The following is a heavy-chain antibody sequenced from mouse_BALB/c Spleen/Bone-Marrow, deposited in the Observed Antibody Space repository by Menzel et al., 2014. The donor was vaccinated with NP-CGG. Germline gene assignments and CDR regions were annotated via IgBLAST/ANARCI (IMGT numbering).Heavy chain of an antibody. J-gene: IGHJ3*01. CDR1: GYVFTDFL. D-gene: IGHD1-1*01. CDR3: ARSRDYYDNNSFAY. CDR2: INPGSGGT. V-gene: IGHV1-54*03. Sequence: QVQLQQSGADLVRPGTSLKVSCQASGYVFTDFLLEWVKQRPGQGLEWVGAINPGSGGTNYNEKFKDKATLTADRSSSTAYMQLSSLTSDDSAVYFCARSRDYYDNNSFAYWGQGTLVTVSA.